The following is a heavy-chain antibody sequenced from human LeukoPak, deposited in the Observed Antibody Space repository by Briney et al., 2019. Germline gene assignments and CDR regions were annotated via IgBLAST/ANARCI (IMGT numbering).Heavy chain of an antibody. D-gene: IGHD5-12*01. CDR1: RFTFSYG. CDR3: AKGYNGYDYAFDI. CDR2: ISYDGSNK. Sequence: GRSLRLSCAASRFTFSYGMHWVRQAPGKGLEWVAVISYDGSNKYYVDSVKGRFTISRDNSKNTLYLQMNSLRAEDTAVYYCAKGYNGYDYAFDIWGQGTMVTVSS. J-gene: IGHJ3*02. V-gene: IGHV3-30*18.